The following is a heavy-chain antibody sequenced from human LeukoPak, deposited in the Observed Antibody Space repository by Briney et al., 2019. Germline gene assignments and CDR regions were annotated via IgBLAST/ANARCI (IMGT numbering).Heavy chain of an antibody. J-gene: IGHJ4*02. CDR2: INHSGST. V-gene: IGHV4-34*01. CDR1: GVSFSGYY. Sequence: PSETLSLTCAVYGVSFSGYYWSWIRQPPGKGLEWIGEINHSGSTNYNPSLKSRVTISVDTSKNQFALKLSSVTAADTAVYYCARSQPFWCSSWDLDYWGQGTVVTVSS. CDR3: ARSQPFWCSSWDLDY. D-gene: IGHD6-13*01.